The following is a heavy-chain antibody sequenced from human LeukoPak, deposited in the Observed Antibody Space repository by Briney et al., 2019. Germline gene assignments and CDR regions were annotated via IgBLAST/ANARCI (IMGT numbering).Heavy chain of an antibody. V-gene: IGHV3-66*01. CDR2: IYSGGST. CDR3: ARVVRITMGDDI. D-gene: IGHD3-10*01. Sequence: GGSLRLSCAASGFTVSSNYMSWVRQAPGKGLEWVSVIYSGGSTYYADSVKGRFTISRDNSKNTLYLQMNSLRAGDTAVYYCARVVRITMGDDIWGQGTMVTVSS. J-gene: IGHJ3*02. CDR1: GFTVSSNY.